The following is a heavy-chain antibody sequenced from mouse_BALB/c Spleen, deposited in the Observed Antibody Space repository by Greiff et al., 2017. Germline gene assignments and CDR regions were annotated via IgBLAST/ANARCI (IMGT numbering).Heavy chain of an antibody. D-gene: IGHD2-10*02. CDR2: ISSGSSTI. Sequence: DVKLVESGGGLVQPGGSRKLSCAASGFTFSSFGMHWVRQAPEKGLEWVAYISSGSSTIYYADTVKGRFTISRDNPKNTLFLQMTSLRSEDTAMYYCAREYGNPFYYAMDYWGQGTSVTVSS. J-gene: IGHJ4*01. CDR1: GFTFSSFG. V-gene: IGHV5-17*02. CDR3: AREYGNPFYYAMDY.